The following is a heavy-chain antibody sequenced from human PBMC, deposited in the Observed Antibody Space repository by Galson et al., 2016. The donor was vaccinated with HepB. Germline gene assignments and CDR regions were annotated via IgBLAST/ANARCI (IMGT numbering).Heavy chain of an antibody. CDR1: GDSISSNKW. Sequence: LSLTCAVSGDSISSNKWWSWVRQPPGKGLEWIAEIHHSGIINCNPSLKSRVTISIDKSKNQLSLILTSVTAADTAIYSCAKNFDYWGQGVLVTVSS. J-gene: IGHJ4*02. V-gene: IGHV4-4*01. CDR2: IHHSGII. CDR3: AKNFDY.